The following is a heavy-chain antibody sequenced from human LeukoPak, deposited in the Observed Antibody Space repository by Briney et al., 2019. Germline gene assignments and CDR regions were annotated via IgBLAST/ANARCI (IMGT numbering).Heavy chain of an antibody. V-gene: IGHV3-30-3*01. CDR3: ARDYYYGSDY. Sequence: GGSLRLSCAASGISFSSYAMQWVRQAPGKGPEWVAVISYDGSNKFYADSVKGRFTISRDNSKNTLYLQMDSLRAEDTAVYYCARDYYYGSDYWGQGTLVTASS. CDR1: GISFSSYA. CDR2: ISYDGSNK. J-gene: IGHJ4*02. D-gene: IGHD3-10*01.